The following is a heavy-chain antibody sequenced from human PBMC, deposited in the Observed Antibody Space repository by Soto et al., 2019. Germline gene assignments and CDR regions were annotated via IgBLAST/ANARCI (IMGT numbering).Heavy chain of an antibody. CDR3: ARSGSVEMATTNKDY. J-gene: IGHJ4*02. V-gene: IGHV5-10-1*01. Sequence: GESLKISCKGSGYSFTSYWISWVRQMPGKGLEWMGRIDPSDSYTNYSPSFQGHVTISADKSISTAYLQWSSLKASDTAMYYCARSGSVEMATTNKDYWGQGTLVTVSS. D-gene: IGHD5-12*01. CDR2: IDPSDSYT. CDR1: GYSFTSYW.